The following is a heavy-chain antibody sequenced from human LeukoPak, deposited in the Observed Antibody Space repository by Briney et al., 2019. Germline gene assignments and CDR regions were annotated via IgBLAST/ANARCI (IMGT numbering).Heavy chain of an antibody. J-gene: IGHJ4*02. Sequence: GGSLRLSCAASGFTFSTSALSWVRQAPGKGLEWVSVIYSGGSTYYADSVKGRFTISRDNSKNTLYLQMNSLRAEDTAVYYCARGEQLEATFDYWGQGTLVTVSS. CDR2: IYSGGST. D-gene: IGHD6-6*01. CDR1: GFTFSTSA. CDR3: ARGEQLEATFDY. V-gene: IGHV3-53*01.